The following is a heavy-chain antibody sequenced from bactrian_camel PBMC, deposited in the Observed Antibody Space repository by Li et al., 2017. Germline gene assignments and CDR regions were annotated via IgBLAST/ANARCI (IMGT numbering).Heavy chain of an antibody. J-gene: IGHJ4*01. D-gene: IGHD2*01. CDR3: KGGST. CDR2: IDSFLDA. V-gene: IGHV3S53*01. CDR1: PYRNC. Sequence: VQLVESGGGSVQAGGSLSLSCAASPYRNCMAWFRQTPEKEREGVAAIDSFLDADYADFAKGRFTISLDNAKTTVYLQMDRLKPDDTALYYCKGGSTRGPGTQVTVS.